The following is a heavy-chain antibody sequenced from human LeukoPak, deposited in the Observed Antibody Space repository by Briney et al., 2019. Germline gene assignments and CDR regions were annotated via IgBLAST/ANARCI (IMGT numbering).Heavy chain of an antibody. Sequence: GESLRLSCAASGFTFSSYWMSWVRQAPGKGLEWVANIKQDGSEKYYVDSVKGRFTISRDNAKNSLYLQMNSLRAEDTAVYYCARGSGSYLRGFDYWGQGTLVTVSS. CDR1: GFTFSSYW. CDR3: ARGSGSYLRGFDY. J-gene: IGHJ4*02. CDR2: IKQDGSEK. V-gene: IGHV3-7*04. D-gene: IGHD3-10*01.